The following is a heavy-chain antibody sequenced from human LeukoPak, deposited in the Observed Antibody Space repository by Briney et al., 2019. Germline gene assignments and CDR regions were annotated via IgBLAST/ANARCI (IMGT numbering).Heavy chain of an antibody. CDR3: VRETPYGSLTFDC. D-gene: IGHD3-10*01. CDR1: GFRFSSDW. V-gene: IGHV3-7*05. J-gene: IGHJ4*02. Sequence: GGALRLSCTTPGFRFSSDWMSWVRQVPGKGLEWVSNMKPDGSDKYYVDSVKGRFTISRDNAKKSLYLQMDSLRVEDAAVYYCVRETPYGSLTFDCWGQGTLVTVSS. CDR2: MKPDGSDK.